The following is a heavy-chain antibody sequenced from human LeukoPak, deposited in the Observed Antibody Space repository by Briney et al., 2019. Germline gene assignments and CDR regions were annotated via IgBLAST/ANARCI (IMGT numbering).Heavy chain of an antibody. J-gene: IGHJ6*02. CDR1: GFTFSSYA. D-gene: IGHD3-3*01. Sequence: GGSLRLSCAASGFTFSSYAMHWVRQAPGRGLEWVAVISYDGSNKYYADSVKGRFTISRDNSKNTLYLQMNSLRAEDTAAYYCARDLYDFWSGYYYYYYYGMDVWGQGTTVTVSS. CDR2: ISYDGSNK. V-gene: IGHV3-30-3*01. CDR3: ARDLYDFWSGYYYYYYYGMDV.